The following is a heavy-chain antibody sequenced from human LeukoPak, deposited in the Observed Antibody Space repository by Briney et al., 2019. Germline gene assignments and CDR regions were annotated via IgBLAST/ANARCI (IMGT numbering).Heavy chain of an antibody. J-gene: IGHJ3*02. CDR2: ISAYNGNT. D-gene: IGHD6-6*01. V-gene: IGHV1-18*01. CDR3: AIDLEKGAARPMGI. CDR1: GYTFTSYG. Sequence: GASVKVSCKASGYTFTSYGISWVRQAPGHGLEWMGWISAYNGNTNYAQKLQGRVTMTTDTSTSTAYMELRSLRSDDTAVYYCAIDLEKGAARPMGIWGRGTMVTVSS.